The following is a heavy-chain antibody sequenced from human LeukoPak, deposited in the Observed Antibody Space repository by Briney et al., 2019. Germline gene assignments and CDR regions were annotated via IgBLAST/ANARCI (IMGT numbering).Heavy chain of an antibody. CDR2: ISSSSYT. D-gene: IGHD3-22*01. CDR3: ARDGRGYYDSSGYPDY. CDR1: GFIFSDYY. V-gene: IGHV3-11*06. J-gene: IGHJ4*02. Sequence: GGSLRLSCAASGFIFSDYYMTWIRQAPGKGLEWISYISSSSYTDYADSAKGRFTIFRDNAKNSLYLQMDSLRAEDTAVYYCARDGRGYYDSSGYPDYWGQGTLVTVS.